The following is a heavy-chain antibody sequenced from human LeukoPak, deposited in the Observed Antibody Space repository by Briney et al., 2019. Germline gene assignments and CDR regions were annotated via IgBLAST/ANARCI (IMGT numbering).Heavy chain of an antibody. V-gene: IGHV4-4*07. CDR3: AREDHISWRSFDY. D-gene: IGHD3-3*01. Sequence: PSETLSLTCSVSGGSISNYYWSWIRQPAGKGLEWIGHIHTSENTNYNPSLKSRVTMSVDTSKNQFSLKLSSVTAADTAVYYCAREDHISWRSFDYWGQGTLVTVSS. J-gene: IGHJ4*02. CDR2: IHTSENT. CDR1: GGSISNYY.